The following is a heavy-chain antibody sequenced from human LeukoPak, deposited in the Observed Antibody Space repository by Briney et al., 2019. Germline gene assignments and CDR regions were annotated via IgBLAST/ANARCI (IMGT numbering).Heavy chain of an antibody. D-gene: IGHD3-22*01. V-gene: IGHV4-59*13. CDR2: IYYSGST. CDR1: GGFISSYY. J-gene: IGHJ3*01. CDR3: ARVLRYDSSGGDAFDV. Sequence: SETLSLTCTVSGGFISSYYWSWIRQPPGKGLEWIGDIYYSGSTNKNSSLKSRVTISIDMPKNQISLNVSCVYPADAAVYYCARVLRYDSSGGDAFDVWGQGTRVTVSS.